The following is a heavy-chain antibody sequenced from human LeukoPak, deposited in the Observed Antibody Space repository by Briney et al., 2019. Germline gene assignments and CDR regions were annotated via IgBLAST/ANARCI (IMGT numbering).Heavy chain of an antibody. D-gene: IGHD6-13*01. CDR3: ATDTQQLVLVY. V-gene: IGHV1-24*01. J-gene: IGHJ4*02. Sequence: GASVKVSCKVSGYTLNEVSMHWVRQAPGKGLEWMGGFDHEDGETIYAHKFQGRVTMTEDTSTDTAYMELSSLRSEDTAVYYCATDTQQLVLVYWGQGTLVTVSS. CDR1: GYTLNEVS. CDR2: FDHEDGET.